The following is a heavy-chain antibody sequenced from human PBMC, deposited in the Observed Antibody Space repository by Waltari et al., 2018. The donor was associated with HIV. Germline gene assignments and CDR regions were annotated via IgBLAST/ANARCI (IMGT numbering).Heavy chain of an antibody. CDR2: INRDGSTI. V-gene: IGHV3-74*01. CDR1: GFTFSRYW. Sequence: EVQLVESGGGLVQPGGSLRLSCSASGFTFSRYWMQWVRQAPGKGLVWVSGINRDGSTIRYADSVKGRFTISRDNAKNTLYLQMNSLRAEDTALYYCARGQYYSMDVWGQGTTVTVSS. D-gene: IGHD3-10*01. J-gene: IGHJ6*02. CDR3: ARGQYYSMDV.